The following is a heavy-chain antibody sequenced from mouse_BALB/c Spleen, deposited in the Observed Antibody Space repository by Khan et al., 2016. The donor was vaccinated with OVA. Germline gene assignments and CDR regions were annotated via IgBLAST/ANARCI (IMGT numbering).Heavy chain of an antibody. CDR3: VRDGDYYRRGGWFAY. Sequence: QVQLKESGAELARPGASVKMSCKASGYTFTSYTIHWIKLRPGQGLEWIGYINPSNGYTNYNQKFKDKATLTADKSSTTAYMQLSSLTSDDSAVYNCVRDGDYYRRGGWFAYWGQGTLVTVSA. J-gene: IGHJ3*01. CDR2: INPSNGYT. D-gene: IGHD2-14*01. CDR1: GYTFTSYT. V-gene: IGHV1-4*01.